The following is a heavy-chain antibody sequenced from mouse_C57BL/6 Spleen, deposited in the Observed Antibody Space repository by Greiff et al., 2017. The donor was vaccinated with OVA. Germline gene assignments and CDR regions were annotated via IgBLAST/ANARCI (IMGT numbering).Heavy chain of an antibody. V-gene: IGHV1-69*01. CDR2: IDPSDSYT. J-gene: IGHJ2*01. Sequence: QVQLKESGAELVMPGASVKLSCKASGYTFTSYWMHWVKQRPGQGLEWIGEIDPSDSYTNYNQKFKGKSTLTVDKSSSTAYMQLSSLTSEDSAVYYCARSSSGIWYFDYWGQGTTLTVSS. CDR1: GYTFTSYW. CDR3: ARSSSGIWYFDY. D-gene: IGHD4-1*01.